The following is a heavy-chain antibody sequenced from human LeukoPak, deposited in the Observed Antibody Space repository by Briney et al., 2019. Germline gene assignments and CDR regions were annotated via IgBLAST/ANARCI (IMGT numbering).Heavy chain of an antibody. CDR2: INHSGST. Sequence: SETLSLTCAVYGGSFSGYYWSWIRQPPGKGLEWIGEINHSGSTNYNPSLKSRVTISVDTSKNQFSLKLSSVTAADTAVYYCAKRGPYYYGSGSYYKGAQYYFDSWGQGPLVTVSS. CDR1: GGSFSGYY. J-gene: IGHJ4*02. D-gene: IGHD3-10*01. V-gene: IGHV4-34*01. CDR3: AKRGPYYYGSGSYYKGAQYYFDS.